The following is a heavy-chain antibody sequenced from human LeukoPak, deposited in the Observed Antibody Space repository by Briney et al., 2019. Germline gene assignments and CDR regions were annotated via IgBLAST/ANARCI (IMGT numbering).Heavy chain of an antibody. D-gene: IGHD3-22*01. V-gene: IGHV3-48*03. Sequence: GGSLRLSCAASGFTFSSYEMNWVRQAPGKGLEWVSYISSSGSTIYYADSVKGRFTISRDNAKNSLYLQMNSLRAEDTAVYYCAKQEGYYYDSSGYYQLDYWGQGTLVTVSS. J-gene: IGHJ4*02. CDR1: GFTFSSYE. CDR2: ISSSGSTI. CDR3: AKQEGYYYDSSGYYQLDY.